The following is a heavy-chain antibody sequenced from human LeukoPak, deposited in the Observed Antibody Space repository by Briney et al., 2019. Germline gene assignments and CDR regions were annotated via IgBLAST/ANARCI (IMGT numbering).Heavy chain of an antibody. CDR3: ARGGTTVTPGLLWFDP. J-gene: IGHJ5*02. CDR1: GGSISSHY. D-gene: IGHD4-17*01. CDR2: IYYSGST. Sequence: SETLSLTCSVSGGSISSHYWSWIRQPPGEGLEWIGYIYYSGSTKYNPSLKSRVTISVDTSKNQFSLKLSSVTAADTAVYYCARGGTTVTPGLLWFDPWGQGTLVTVSS. V-gene: IGHV4-59*11.